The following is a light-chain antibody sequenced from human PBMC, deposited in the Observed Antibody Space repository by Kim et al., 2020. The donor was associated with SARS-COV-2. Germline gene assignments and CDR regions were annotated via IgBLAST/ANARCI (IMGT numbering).Light chain of an antibody. Sequence: SASVGERVTITCRASQTISTWLAWYQQKPGKAPNLLIYLASTLESGVPSRFIGSGSGTEFTLTIDSLQPDDFATYYCQHYSRFPYTFGQGTKLEI. V-gene: IGKV1-5*03. J-gene: IGKJ2*01. CDR3: QHYSRFPYT. CDR1: QTISTW. CDR2: LAS.